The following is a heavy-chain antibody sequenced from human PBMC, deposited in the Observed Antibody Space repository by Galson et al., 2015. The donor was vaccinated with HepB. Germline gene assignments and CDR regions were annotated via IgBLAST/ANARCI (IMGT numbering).Heavy chain of an antibody. Sequence: SVKVSCKASGGIFSSYGIRWVRQAPGQGLEWMGGIIPIFGIANYAQKITADKSKNQVSLHLNSVTPEDTATYYCAKVTGTIYYYGLDVWGQGTTVTVSS. V-gene: IGHV1-69*10. CDR3: AKVTGTIYYYGLDV. CDR2: IIPIFGIA. CDR1: GGIFSSYG. J-gene: IGHJ6*02. D-gene: IGHD1-20*01.